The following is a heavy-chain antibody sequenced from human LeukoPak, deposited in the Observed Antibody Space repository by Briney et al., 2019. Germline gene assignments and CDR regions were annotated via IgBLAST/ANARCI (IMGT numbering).Heavy chain of an antibody. CDR2: MYPISGNT. Sequence: ASVKASCKASGYTLTSYDINWVRPATGRGLEWMGWMYPISGNTGYAQKFQGRVTMTRNTCISTAYMELSSLRSEDTAVYYCARGLRCSTSCYLDYYYYMDVWGKGTTVTVSS. CDR1: GYTLTSYD. D-gene: IGHD2-2*01. J-gene: IGHJ6*03. V-gene: IGHV1-8*01. CDR3: ARGLRCSTSCYLDYYYYMDV.